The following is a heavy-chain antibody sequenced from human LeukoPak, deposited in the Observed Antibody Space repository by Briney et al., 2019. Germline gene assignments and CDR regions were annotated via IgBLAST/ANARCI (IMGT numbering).Heavy chain of an antibody. Sequence: GASVKVSCKASGYTFTSYDINWVRQATGQGLEWMGWMNPNSGNTGYAQKFQGRATMTRNTSISTAYMELSSLRSEDTAVYYCARAASMRWPQAAFDIWGQGTMVTVSS. D-gene: IGHD6-6*01. CDR1: GYTFTSYD. V-gene: IGHV1-8*01. CDR2: MNPNSGNT. CDR3: ARAASMRWPQAAFDI. J-gene: IGHJ3*02.